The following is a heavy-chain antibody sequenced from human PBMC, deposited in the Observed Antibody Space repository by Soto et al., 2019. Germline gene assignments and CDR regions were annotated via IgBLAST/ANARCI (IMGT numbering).Heavy chain of an antibody. D-gene: IGHD5-12*01. J-gene: IGHJ4*02. CDR3: ATEVVATIIGMYYFDY. CDR2: ITSSSITI. V-gene: IGHV3-48*01. Sequence: PGGSLRLSCAASGFTLSNYAVNWVRQAPGKGLEWLSYITSSSITIYYADSVKGRFTISRDNAKNSLYLQMNSLRSEDTAVYYCATEVVATIIGMYYFDYWGQGTLVTVSS. CDR1: GFTLSNYA.